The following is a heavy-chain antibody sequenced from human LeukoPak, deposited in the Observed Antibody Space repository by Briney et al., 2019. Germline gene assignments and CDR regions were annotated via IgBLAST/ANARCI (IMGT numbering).Heavy chain of an antibody. CDR3: ASLCSGGSCYLESGWFDP. D-gene: IGHD2-15*01. CDR2: IYHSGTT. V-gene: IGHV4-38-2*01. J-gene: IGHJ5*02. Sequence: SETLSLTCAVSGYSISSGYYWGWIRQPPGKGLEWIGSIYHSGTTYYNPSLKSRVTISVDTSMNQFSLKLSSVTAADTAVYYCASLCSGGSCYLESGWFDPWGQGTLVTVPS. CDR1: GYSISSGYY.